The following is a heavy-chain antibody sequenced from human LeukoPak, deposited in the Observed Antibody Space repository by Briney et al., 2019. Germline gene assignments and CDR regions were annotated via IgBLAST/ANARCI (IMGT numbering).Heavy chain of an antibody. Sequence: ASVKVSRKASGYTFTGYFMHWVRQAPGQGLEWMGWINPNSGGTNYAQKFQGRVTLTRDTSISTAYMELSSLRSDDTAVYYCARDLAAGLELRMDYWGQGTLVTVSS. CDR3: ARDLAAGLELRMDY. V-gene: IGHV1-2*02. D-gene: IGHD1-7*01. CDR2: INPNSGGT. CDR1: GYTFTGYF. J-gene: IGHJ4*02.